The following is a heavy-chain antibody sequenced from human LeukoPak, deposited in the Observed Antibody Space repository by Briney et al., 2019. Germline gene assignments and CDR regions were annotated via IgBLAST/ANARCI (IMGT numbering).Heavy chain of an antibody. CDR3: ASTPYYYDSSGCILGSD. Sequence: SVKVSCKASGGTFSSYAISWVRQAPGQGLEWMGRIIPIFGIANYAQKFQGRVTITADKSTSTAYMELSSLRSEDTAVYYCASTPYYYDSSGCILGSDWGQGTLVTVSS. V-gene: IGHV1-69*04. CDR2: IIPIFGIA. J-gene: IGHJ4*02. D-gene: IGHD3-22*01. CDR1: GGTFSSYA.